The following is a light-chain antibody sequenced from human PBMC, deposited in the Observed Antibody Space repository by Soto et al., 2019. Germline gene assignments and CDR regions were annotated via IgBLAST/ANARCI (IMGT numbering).Light chain of an antibody. Sequence: DIQMTQSPSSLSASVGDRVTITCRASQSISSYLNWYQQKPGKAPKLLIYAASSLQSGVPSRFSGSGSGTDFTLTISSLQPEDFATYYCQQLNIFPPLFTFGPGTKVDIK. CDR3: QQLNIFPPLFT. V-gene: IGKV1-39*01. CDR2: AAS. J-gene: IGKJ3*01. CDR1: QSISSY.